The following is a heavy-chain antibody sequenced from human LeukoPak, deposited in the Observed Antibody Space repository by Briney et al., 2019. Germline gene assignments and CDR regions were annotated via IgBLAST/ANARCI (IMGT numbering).Heavy chain of an antibody. CDR3: AREGCSGGSCYYGY. V-gene: IGHV1-69*06. J-gene: IGHJ4*02. D-gene: IGHD2-15*01. CDR1: GGTFSSYA. Sequence: ASVKVSCKASGGTFSSYAISWVRQAPGQGLEWMGGIIPIFGTANYAQKFQGRVTITADKSTSTAYMELSSLRSEDTAVYYCAREGCSGGSCYYGYWGQGTLVTVSS. CDR2: IIPIFGTA.